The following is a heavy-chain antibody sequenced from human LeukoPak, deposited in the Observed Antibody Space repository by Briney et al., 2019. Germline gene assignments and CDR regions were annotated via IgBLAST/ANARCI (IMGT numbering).Heavy chain of an antibody. CDR2: ISYDGSNK. Sequence: GGSLILSCAASGFTFSSYAMHWVRQAPGKGLEWVAVISYDGSNKYYADSVKGRFTISRDNSKNTLYLQMNSLRAEDTAVYYCARGSESGGYFDCKLDYWGQGTLVTVSS. J-gene: IGHJ4*02. D-gene: IGHD3-9*01. V-gene: IGHV3-30-3*01. CDR1: GFTFSSYA. CDR3: ARGSESGGYFDCKLDY.